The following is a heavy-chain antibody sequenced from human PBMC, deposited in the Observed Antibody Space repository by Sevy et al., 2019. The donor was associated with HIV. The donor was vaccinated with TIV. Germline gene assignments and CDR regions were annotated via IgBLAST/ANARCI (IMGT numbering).Heavy chain of an antibody. J-gene: IGHJ3*02. CDR2: IIPIFGTA. D-gene: IGHD3-22*01. CDR1: GGTFSSYA. Sequence: ASVKVSCKDSGGTFSSYAISWVRQAPGQGLEWMGGIIPIFGTANYPQKFQGRVTITADESTSTAYMELSSLRSEDTAVYYCARDLRYYDSSGYSGASDIWGQGTMVTVSS. CDR3: ARDLRYYDSSGYSGASDI. V-gene: IGHV1-69*13.